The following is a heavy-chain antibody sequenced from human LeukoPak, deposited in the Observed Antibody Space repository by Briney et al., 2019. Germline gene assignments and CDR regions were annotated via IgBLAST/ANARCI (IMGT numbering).Heavy chain of an antibody. V-gene: IGHV6-1*01. Sequence: SQTLSLTCAISGDSFSSNSAAWNWIRQSPSRGLEWLGRTYYRSKWYNDYAVSVKSRISINPDTSKNQFSLQLNSVTPEDTAVYYCASTFYSNSDYYYGMDVWGQGTTVTVSS. CDR3: ASTFYSNSDYYYGMDV. CDR1: GDSFSSNSAA. D-gene: IGHD2/OR15-2a*01. J-gene: IGHJ6*02. CDR2: TYYRSKWYN.